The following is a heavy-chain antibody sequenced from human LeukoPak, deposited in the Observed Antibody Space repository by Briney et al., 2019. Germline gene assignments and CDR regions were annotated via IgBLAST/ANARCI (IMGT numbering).Heavy chain of an antibody. V-gene: IGHV3-23*01. D-gene: IGHD3-3*01. CDR3: ARAPDRFLGDY. Sequence: AGGSLRLSCAASGFTFSSYAMSWVRQAPGKGLEWVSAISGSGGRTYYADSVKGRFTISRDDAKNSLYLQMNSLRAEDTAVYYCARAPDRFLGDYWGQGTLVTVSS. J-gene: IGHJ4*02. CDR2: ISGSGGRT. CDR1: GFTFSSYA.